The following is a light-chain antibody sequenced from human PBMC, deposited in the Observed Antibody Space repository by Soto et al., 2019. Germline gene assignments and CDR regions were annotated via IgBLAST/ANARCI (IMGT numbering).Light chain of an antibody. V-gene: IGKV1-39*01. J-gene: IGKJ4*01. CDR1: QSISSY. Sequence: DIQMTQSPSSLSASVGDRVTITCGASQSISSYLNWYQQKPGKAPKLLIYATSTLQSGVPSRFSGSGSGTEFTLTISSLQAEDFATYFCQESYTTPAVSFGGGTRWIS. CDR2: ATS. CDR3: QESYTTPAVS.